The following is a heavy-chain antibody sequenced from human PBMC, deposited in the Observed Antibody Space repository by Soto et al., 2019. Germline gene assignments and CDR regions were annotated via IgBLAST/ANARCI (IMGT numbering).Heavy chain of an antibody. Sequence: ASVKVSCKASGYTFTGYAMHWVRQAPGHRLEWMGWINAGNGDTRYSQKFQGRVTVTRDTSANTAYMDLSSLRSEDTGVYYCARGGIEREGYNWVYFDYWGQGTVVTVSS. D-gene: IGHD5-12*01. CDR1: GYTFTGYA. J-gene: IGHJ4*02. CDR3: ARGGIEREGYNWVYFDY. V-gene: IGHV1-3*01. CDR2: INAGNGDT.